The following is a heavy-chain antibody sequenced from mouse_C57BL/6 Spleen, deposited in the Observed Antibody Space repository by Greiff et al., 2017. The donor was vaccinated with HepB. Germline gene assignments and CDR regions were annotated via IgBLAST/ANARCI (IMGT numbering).Heavy chain of an antibody. V-gene: IGHV5-6*01. CDR2: ISSGGSYT. J-gene: IGHJ1*03. D-gene: IGHD1-1*01. Sequence: EVMLVESGGDLVKPGGSLKLSCAASGFTFSSYGMSWVRQTPDKRLEWVATISSGGSYTYYPDSVKGRFTISRDNAKNNLYLQMSHLKSEDTAMYYCARGGTTVSYWYFDVWGTGTTVTVSS. CDR1: GFTFSSYG. CDR3: ARGGTTVSYWYFDV.